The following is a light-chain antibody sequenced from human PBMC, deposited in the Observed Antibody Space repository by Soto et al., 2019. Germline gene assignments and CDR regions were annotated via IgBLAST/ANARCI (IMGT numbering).Light chain of an antibody. CDR2: AAS. Sequence: IKWNKSQSSGSASVGERVPITCRASQGISRYLAWYQQQPGKAPMILIYAASTLLSGVPSRFSGSGSGTESTLTISSLKPDDFATYYCQQYNTHLTFGGGTKVDI. CDR3: QQYNTHLT. CDR1: QGISRY. J-gene: IGKJ4*01. V-gene: IGKV1-9*01.